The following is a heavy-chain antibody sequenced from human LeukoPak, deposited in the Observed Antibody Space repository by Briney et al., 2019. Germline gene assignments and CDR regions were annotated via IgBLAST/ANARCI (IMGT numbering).Heavy chain of an antibody. Sequence: GGSLRLSCAASGFTFSDYYMSWIRQAPGKGLEWVANVQHIGGETYYVDSVKGRFTISRDNAKNSVYLQMNSLGADDTAVYYCATFSILNAREFRYWGQGTLVTVTS. J-gene: IGHJ1*01. V-gene: IGHV3-7*01. D-gene: IGHD3-10*01. CDR3: ATFSILNAREFRY. CDR2: VQHIGGET. CDR1: GFTFSDYY.